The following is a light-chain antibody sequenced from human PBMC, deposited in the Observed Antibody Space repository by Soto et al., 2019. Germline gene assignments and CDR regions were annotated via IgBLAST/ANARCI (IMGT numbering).Light chain of an antibody. V-gene: IGKV3-20*01. J-gene: IGKJ1*01. CDR1: PGVSSSY. Sequence: EIVLTQSPGTLTLSPGERATLSCRTSPGVSSSYLAWYQQKPGQPPRLLIYGASGRATGIPDRFSGSGSGTDFTLTISRLEPEDFAVYYCQRYDTLTWTFGQGTKVEIK. CDR2: GAS. CDR3: QRYDTLTWT.